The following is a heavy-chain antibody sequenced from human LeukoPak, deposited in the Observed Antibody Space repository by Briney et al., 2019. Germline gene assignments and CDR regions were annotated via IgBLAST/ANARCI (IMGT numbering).Heavy chain of an antibody. Sequence: ASVKVSCKASGYTFTGYYMHWVRQAPGQGLEWMGWINPNSGGTNYAQKFQGRVTMTRDTSISTAYMELSRLRSDDTAVYYCATAPSAIYYYYMDVWGKGTTVTVSS. J-gene: IGHJ6*03. D-gene: IGHD3-3*01. CDR3: ATAPSAIYYYYMDV. V-gene: IGHV1-2*02. CDR2: INPNSGGT. CDR1: GYTFTGYY.